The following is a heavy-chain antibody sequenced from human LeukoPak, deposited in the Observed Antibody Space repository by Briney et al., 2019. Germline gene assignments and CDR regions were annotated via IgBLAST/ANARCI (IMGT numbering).Heavy chain of an antibody. CDR2: INPNSGGT. V-gene: IGHV1-2*02. J-gene: IGHJ4*02. CDR1: GYTFSGYY. D-gene: IGHD3-10*01. CDR3: ARDAYGSGSYYY. Sequence: ASVKLSCKASGYTFSGYYMHWVRQAPGQGLEWMGWINPNSGGTSYAQKFQGRVTMTRDTSISTAYMELSRLRSDDTAVYYCARDAYGSGSYYYWGQGTLVTVSS.